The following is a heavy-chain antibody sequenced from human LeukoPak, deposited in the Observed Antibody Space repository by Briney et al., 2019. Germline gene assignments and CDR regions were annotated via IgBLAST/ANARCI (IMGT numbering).Heavy chain of an antibody. D-gene: IGHD6-19*01. V-gene: IGHV3-33*01. CDR1: GFTFSSYG. J-gene: IGHJ4*02. Sequence: PGGSLRLSCAASGFTFSSYGMHWVRQAAGKGLEWVAVIWYDGSNKYYADSVKGRFTISRDNSKNTLYLQMNSLRAEDTAVYYCARDYSSGADYWGQGTLVTVSS. CDR2: IWYDGSNK. CDR3: ARDYSSGADY.